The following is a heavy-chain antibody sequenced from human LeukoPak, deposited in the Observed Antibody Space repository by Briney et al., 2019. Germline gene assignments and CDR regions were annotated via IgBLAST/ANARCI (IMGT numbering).Heavy chain of an antibody. D-gene: IGHD6-19*01. J-gene: IGHJ4*02. Sequence: PSETLSLTCAVYGGSFSGYYWSWIRQPPGKGLEWIGEINHSGSTNYNPSLKSRVTISVDTSKNQFSLKLSSVTAADTAAYYCARSPSGGWYSYWGQGTLVTVSS. CDR2: INHSGST. V-gene: IGHV4-34*01. CDR3: ARSPSGGWYSY. CDR1: GGSFSGYY.